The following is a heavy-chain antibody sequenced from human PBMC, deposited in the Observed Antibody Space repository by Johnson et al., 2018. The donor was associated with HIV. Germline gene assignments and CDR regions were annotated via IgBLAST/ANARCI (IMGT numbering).Heavy chain of an antibody. J-gene: IGHJ3*02. CDR3: ARDPYYDFLTGPRDAFDT. D-gene: IGHD3-9*01. Sequence: VQLVESVGGLVQPGGSLRLSCAASGFTVSNYYMTWVRQSPGKGLEWVSVIYSGGSTYYADSVKGRFTISRDTSKNTLYLQMNSLRAEDTAVYYCARDPYYDFLTGPRDAFDTWGQGTMVTVSS. CDR2: IYSGGST. V-gene: IGHV3-66*01. CDR1: GFTVSNYY.